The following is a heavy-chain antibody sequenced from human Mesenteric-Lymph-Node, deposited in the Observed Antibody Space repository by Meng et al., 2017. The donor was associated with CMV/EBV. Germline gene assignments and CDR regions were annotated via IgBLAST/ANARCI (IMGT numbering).Heavy chain of an antibody. Sequence: SVTVSCKASGYTFTSYDIDWVRQATGQGLEWMGWMNPNSPSTGYAQKFQGRITMTRNLSISTAYMELSSLRSEDTAVYYCARLRQGNWGQGTLVTVSS. CDR2: MNPNSPST. J-gene: IGHJ4*02. V-gene: IGHV1-8*01. CDR1: GYTFTSYD. CDR3: ARLRQGN.